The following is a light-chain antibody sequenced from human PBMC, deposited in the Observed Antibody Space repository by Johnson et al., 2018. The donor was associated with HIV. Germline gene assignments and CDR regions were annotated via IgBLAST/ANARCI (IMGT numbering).Light chain of an antibody. Sequence: QSVLTQPPSVSAAPGQTVNISCSGNVSNIESYFVSWYQQLPGTAPKLLIYDNNKRPSGIPDRFSGSKSGTSATLGITGLQTGDEADYYCGTWDSSLSAFSVFGTGTKVTVL. V-gene: IGLV1-51*01. CDR3: GTWDSSLSAFSV. CDR1: VSNIESYF. J-gene: IGLJ1*01. CDR2: DNN.